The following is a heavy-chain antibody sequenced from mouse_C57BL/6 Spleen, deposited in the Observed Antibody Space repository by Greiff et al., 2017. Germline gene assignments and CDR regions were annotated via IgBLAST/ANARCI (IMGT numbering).Heavy chain of an antibody. Sequence: EVQLQQSGPELVKPGASVKISCKASGYSFTGYYMNWVKQSPEKSLEWIGEINPSTGGTTYNQKFKAKATLTVDKSSSTAYMQLKILTAEDSAGYYFAIYYYGAMDYWGQGTSVTVSA. V-gene: IGHV1-42*01. CDR2: INPSTGGT. CDR3: AIYYYGAMDY. CDR1: GYSFTGYY. J-gene: IGHJ4*01. D-gene: IGHD1-1*01.